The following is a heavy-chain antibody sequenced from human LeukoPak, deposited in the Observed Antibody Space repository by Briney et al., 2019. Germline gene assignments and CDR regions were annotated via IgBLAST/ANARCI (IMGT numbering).Heavy chain of an antibody. CDR1: GGSISSSNW. Sequence: SGTLSLTCAVSGGSISSSNWWSWVRQPPGKGLEWIGEIYHSGNTYYNPSLKSRVSIPVDTPKNQFSLKLSSVTAADTAVYYCARGGYYGSGNDFRFDPWGQGTLVTVSS. J-gene: IGHJ5*02. CDR3: ARGGYYGSGNDFRFDP. V-gene: IGHV4-4*02. D-gene: IGHD3-10*01. CDR2: IYHSGNT.